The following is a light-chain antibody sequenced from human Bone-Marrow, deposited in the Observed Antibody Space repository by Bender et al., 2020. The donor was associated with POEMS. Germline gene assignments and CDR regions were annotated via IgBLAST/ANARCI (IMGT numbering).Light chain of an antibody. CDR3: SSYTRTTTRV. V-gene: IGLV2-14*03. CDR2: HVY. CDR1: SSDIGGYNY. Sequence: QSALTQPVSMSGSPGQSITISCTGTSSDIGGYNYVSWYQQYPGKAPKLIIYHVYDRPPGVSNRFSGSKSGNTASLTISGLQAEDEADYYCSSYTRTTTRVFGTGTKVTV. J-gene: IGLJ1*01.